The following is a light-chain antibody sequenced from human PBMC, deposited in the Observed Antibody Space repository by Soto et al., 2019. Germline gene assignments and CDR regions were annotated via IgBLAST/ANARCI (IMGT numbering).Light chain of an antibody. J-gene: IGKJ3*01. CDR3: QKYSSVPV. CDR2: AAS. Sequence: DIQMTQSPPSLSASVGDRVTITCRASQGIRNYVAWYQQIPGKAPKLLIYAASTLQSGVPSRFSGSGSGTDFNLTINGLQPEDVATYSCQKYSSVPVFGPGTKVEIK. V-gene: IGKV1-27*01. CDR1: QGIRNY.